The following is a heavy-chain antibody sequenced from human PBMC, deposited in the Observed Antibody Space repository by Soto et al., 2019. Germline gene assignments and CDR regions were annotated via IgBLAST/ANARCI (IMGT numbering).Heavy chain of an antibody. CDR1: GYTFTSYA. V-gene: IGHV1-3*01. J-gene: IGHJ5*02. CDR2: INAGNGNT. CDR3: ATASPPDSSGYYNWFDP. D-gene: IGHD3-22*01. Sequence: ASVKVSCKASGYTFTSYAMHWVRQAPGQRLEWMGWINAGNGNTKYSQKFQGRVTMTEDTSTDTAYMELSSLRSEDTAVYYCATASPPDSSGYYNWFDPWGQGTLVTVSS.